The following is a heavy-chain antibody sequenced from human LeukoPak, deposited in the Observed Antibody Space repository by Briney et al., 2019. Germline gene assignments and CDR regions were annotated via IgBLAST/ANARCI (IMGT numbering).Heavy chain of an antibody. V-gene: IGHV1-69*13. CDR1: GGTFSSYA. J-gene: IGHJ3*01. Sequence: SVKVSCKAPGGTFSSYAISWVLPAPGQGLEWMGGIIPIFGTANYAQKFQGRVTITADESTSTAYMELSSLRSEDTAVYYCAREVLEIGAMWGQGTMVTVSS. CDR2: IIPIFGTA. CDR3: AREVLEIGAM.